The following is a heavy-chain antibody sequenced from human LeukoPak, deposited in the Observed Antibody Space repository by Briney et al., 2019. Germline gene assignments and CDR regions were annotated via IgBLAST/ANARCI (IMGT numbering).Heavy chain of an antibody. J-gene: IGHJ4*02. CDR3: ARPIRRGSGWTYYFDY. V-gene: IGHV1-8*01. CDR2: MNPNSGNT. D-gene: IGHD6-19*01. CDR1: GYTFTSYD. Sequence: ASMKVSCEASGYTFTSYDIDWVRQATGQGLEWMGWMNPNSGNTGYAQKFQGRVTMTRNTSISTAYMELSSLRSEDTAVYYCARPIRRGSGWTYYFDYWGQGTLVTVSS.